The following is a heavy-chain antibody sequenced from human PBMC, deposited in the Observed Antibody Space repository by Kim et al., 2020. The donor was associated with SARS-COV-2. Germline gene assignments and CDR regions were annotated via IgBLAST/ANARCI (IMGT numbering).Heavy chain of an antibody. Sequence: GGSLRLSCAASGFTFSTYWMTWVRQAPGKGLEWVANIKQDGSEKYYVDSVRGRFSISRDNAKNSLYLQMSSLRAEDTAVYYCARGGLRSYSLYWGQGTLVTVSS. J-gene: IGHJ4*01. D-gene: IGHD1-26*01. CDR3: ARGGLRSYSLY. CDR2: IKQDGSEK. CDR1: GFTFSTYW. V-gene: IGHV3-7*01.